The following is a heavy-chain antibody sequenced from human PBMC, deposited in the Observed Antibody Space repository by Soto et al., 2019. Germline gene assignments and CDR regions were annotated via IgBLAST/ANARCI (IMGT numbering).Heavy chain of an antibody. CDR2: IKSKTDGGTT. Sequence: EVQLVESGGGLVKPGGSLRLSCAASGFTFSNAWMSWVRQAPGKGLEWVGRIKSKTDGGTTDYAAPVKGRFTISRDDSKNTLYLQMNSLKTEDTAVYSCTTLYVSSGRSHFDYWGQGTLVTVSS. J-gene: IGHJ4*02. CDR1: GFTFSNAW. CDR3: TTLYVSSGRSHFDY. D-gene: IGHD6-19*01. V-gene: IGHV3-15*01.